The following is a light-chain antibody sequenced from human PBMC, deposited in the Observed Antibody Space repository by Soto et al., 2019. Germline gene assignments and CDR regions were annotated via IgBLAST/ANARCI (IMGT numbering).Light chain of an antibody. CDR1: SSDVGGYNY. J-gene: IGLJ3*02. V-gene: IGLV2-14*01. Sequence: QSALTQPASVSGSPGQSITISCTGTSSDVGGYNYVSWYQQHPGKAPKLMISDVSNRPSGVSNRFSGSKSGNTASLTISGLQGEDEADYYCSSYTSSSTLWVFGGGTKLTVL. CDR3: SSYTSSSTLWV. CDR2: DVS.